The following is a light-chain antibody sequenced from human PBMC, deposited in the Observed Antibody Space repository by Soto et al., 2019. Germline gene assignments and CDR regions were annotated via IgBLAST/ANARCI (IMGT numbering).Light chain of an antibody. CDR2: EVT. V-gene: IGLV2-14*01. J-gene: IGLJ2*01. CDR3: SSFTTSSTVV. Sequence: QSALTQPASVSGSPGQSITISCTGTSSDVAIYKYVSWYQQHPGKAPNLMIYEVTNRPSGVSNRFSGSKSGNTASLTISGLQAEVESDYYCSSFTTSSTVVFGGGTKLTVL. CDR1: SSDVAIYKY.